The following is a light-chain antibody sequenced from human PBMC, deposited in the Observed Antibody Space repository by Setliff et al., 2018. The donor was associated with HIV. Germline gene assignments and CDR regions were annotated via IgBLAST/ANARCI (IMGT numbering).Light chain of an antibody. V-gene: IGLV1-51*01. Sequence: QSVLTQPPSVSAAPGQKVTISCSGSSSNIKNNFVSWYQQLPGTAPKVLVYDNTKRPSGIPDRSSGSTSGTSATLGITGLQTGDEADYYCGTWDTSLNAYVFGTGTKVTVL. CDR2: DNT. CDR1: SSNIKNNF. CDR3: GTWDTSLNAYV. J-gene: IGLJ1*01.